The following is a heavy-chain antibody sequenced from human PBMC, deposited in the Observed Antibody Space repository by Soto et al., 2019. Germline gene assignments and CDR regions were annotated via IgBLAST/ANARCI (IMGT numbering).Heavy chain of an antibody. Sequence: ASVKVSCKASGYTFTGYYMHWVLQAPGQGLEWMGWINPNSGGTNYAQKFQGRVTMTRDTSISTAYMELSRLRSDDTAVYYCASDGSSGYEYGMDVWGQGTTVTVSS. CDR1: GYTFTGYY. CDR2: INPNSGGT. CDR3: ASDGSSGYEYGMDV. V-gene: IGHV1-2*02. J-gene: IGHJ6*02. D-gene: IGHD3-22*01.